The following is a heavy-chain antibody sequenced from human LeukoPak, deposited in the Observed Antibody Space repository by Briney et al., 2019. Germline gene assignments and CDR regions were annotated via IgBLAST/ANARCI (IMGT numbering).Heavy chain of an antibody. Sequence: PSETLSLTCTVSGYSISSGYYWGWIRQPPGKGLEWIGSIYHSGSTYYNPSLKSRVTISVDTSKNQFSLKLSSVTAADTAAYYCARVSYDYYYYYMDAWGKGTTVTVSS. J-gene: IGHJ6*03. D-gene: IGHD4-17*01. CDR3: ARVSYDYYYYYMDA. CDR1: GYSISSGYY. V-gene: IGHV4-38-2*02. CDR2: IYHSGST.